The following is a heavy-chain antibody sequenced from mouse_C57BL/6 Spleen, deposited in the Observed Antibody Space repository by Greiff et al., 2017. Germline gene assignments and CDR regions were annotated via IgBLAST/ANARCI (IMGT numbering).Heavy chain of an antibody. CDR1: GYTFTSYG. D-gene: IGHD2-5*01. Sequence: QVQLKQSGAELARPGASVKLSCKASGYTFTSYGISWVKQRTGQGLEWIGEIYPRSGNTYYNEKFKGKATLTADKSSSTAYMELRSLTSEDSAVYFCARRGYSNYPGYFDYWGQGTTLTVSS. CDR2: IYPRSGNT. V-gene: IGHV1-81*01. CDR3: ARRGYSNYPGYFDY. J-gene: IGHJ2*01.